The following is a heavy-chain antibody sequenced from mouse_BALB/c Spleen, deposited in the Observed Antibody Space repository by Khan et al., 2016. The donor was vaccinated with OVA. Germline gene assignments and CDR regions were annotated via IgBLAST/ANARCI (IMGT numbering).Heavy chain of an antibody. CDR1: GFTFSNSS. V-gene: IGHV5-6-5*01. CDR2: ISSGDST. J-gene: IGHJ3*01. Sequence: EVELVESGGGLVKPGGSLKLSCAASGFTFSNSSMSWVRQSPEKRLEWVASISSGDSTSYPDRVKGRFTIFRDNARNILYLQMSSLRSEDAAMYYCERDYWFAYWGQGTLVTVSA. CDR3: ERDYWFAY.